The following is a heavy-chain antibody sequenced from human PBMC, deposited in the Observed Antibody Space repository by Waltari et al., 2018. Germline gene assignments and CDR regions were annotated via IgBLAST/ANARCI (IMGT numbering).Heavy chain of an antibody. D-gene: IGHD6-13*01. Sequence: QVTLRESGPALVKPTQTLTLTCTFSGFSLSTSGMCVSWIRQPPGKALEGLALIDWDDDKYYSTSLKTRLTISKDTSKNQVVLTMTNMDPVDTATYYCARIFAAAGTGRYYYYGMDVWGQGTTVTVSS. CDR3: ARIFAAAGTGRYYYYGMDV. CDR1: GFSLSTSGMC. V-gene: IGHV2-70*01. CDR2: IDWDDDK. J-gene: IGHJ6*02.